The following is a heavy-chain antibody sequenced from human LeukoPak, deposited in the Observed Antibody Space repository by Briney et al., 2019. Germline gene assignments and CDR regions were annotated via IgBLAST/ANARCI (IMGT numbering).Heavy chain of an antibody. CDR1: GFTFTGSA. J-gene: IGHJ4*02. D-gene: IGHD1-26*01. CDR3: AAVASGSYYSFDY. V-gene: IGHV1-58*01. CDR2: IVVGSGNT. Sequence: GASVKVSCKASGFTFTGSAVQWVRQARGQRLEWIGWIVVGSGNTNYAQKFQGRVTITRDMSTSTAYMELSSLRSEDTAVYYCAAVASGSYYSFDYWGQGTLVTVSS.